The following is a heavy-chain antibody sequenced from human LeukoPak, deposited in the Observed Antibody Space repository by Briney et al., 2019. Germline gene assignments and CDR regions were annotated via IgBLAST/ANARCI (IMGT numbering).Heavy chain of an antibody. CDR2: ISGSGRNT. V-gene: IGHV3-23*01. CDR1: GLTFSTYA. D-gene: IGHD1-26*01. J-gene: IGHJ4*02. CDR3: AKDHSGTWDYFDY. Sequence: PGGSLRLSCAASGLTFSTYAMSWVRQAPGRGLEWVSTISGSGRNTDYADSVKGRFTISRDNSKNTLYLQMNSLRGEDTALYYCAKDHSGTWDYFDYWGQGTLVTVSS.